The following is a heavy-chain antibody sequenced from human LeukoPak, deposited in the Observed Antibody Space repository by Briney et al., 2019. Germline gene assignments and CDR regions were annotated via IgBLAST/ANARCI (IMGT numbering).Heavy chain of an antibody. D-gene: IGHD3-22*01. CDR3: ARAYYYDSSGYYLEH. Sequence: GGSLRLSRAASGFTFSSYEMNWVRQAPGKGLEWVSYISSSGSTIYYADSVKGRFTISRDNAKNSLYLQMNSLRAEDTAVYYCARAYYYDSSGYYLEHWGQGTLVTVSS. V-gene: IGHV3-48*03. CDR1: GFTFSSYE. J-gene: IGHJ1*01. CDR2: ISSSGSTI.